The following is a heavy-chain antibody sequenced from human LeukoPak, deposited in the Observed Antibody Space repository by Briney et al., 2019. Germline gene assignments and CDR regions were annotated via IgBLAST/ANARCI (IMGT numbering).Heavy chain of an antibody. CDR2: ISGSGTST. D-gene: IGHD3-10*02. CDR1: GFTFSSYA. Sequence: GGSLRLSCAASGFTFSSYAMSWVRQAPGKGLEWVSTISGSGTSTYYADSVKGRFTIPRDNSKNTLYLQMNSLRADDTAVYYCVKHMGCSGTPGDYWGQGTLVTVSS. CDR3: VKHMGCSGTPGDY. V-gene: IGHV3-23*01. J-gene: IGHJ4*02.